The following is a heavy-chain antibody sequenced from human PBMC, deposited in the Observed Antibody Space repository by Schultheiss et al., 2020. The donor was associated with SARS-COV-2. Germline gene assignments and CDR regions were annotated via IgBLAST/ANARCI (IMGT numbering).Heavy chain of an antibody. Sequence: SVKVSCKASGYTFTGYYMHWVRQAPGQGLEWMGGIIPIFGTANYAQKFQGRVTITADKSTSTAYMELSSLRAEDTAVYYCARDSEPGYCSSTSCYHFYYYGMDVWGQGTTVTVSS. D-gene: IGHD2-2*01. V-gene: IGHV1-69*06. CDR1: GYTFTGYY. J-gene: IGHJ6*02. CDR3: ARDSEPGYCSSTSCYHFYYYGMDV. CDR2: IIPIFGTA.